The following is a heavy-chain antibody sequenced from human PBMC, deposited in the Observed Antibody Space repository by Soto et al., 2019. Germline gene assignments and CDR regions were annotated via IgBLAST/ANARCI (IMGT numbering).Heavy chain of an antibody. Sequence: QVQLVQSGAEVKKPGSSVKVSCKASGGAFNNYIFDWVRQAPGQGREWLGGIIPMFGTPKYAQTFQDRITLSADVSTGTAYMALTSLRFDDTAIYYCARGREQPPVGLYFASWGEGNRVTVSS. CDR2: IIPMFGTP. V-gene: IGHV1-69*01. CDR1: GGAFNNYI. D-gene: IGHD1-26*01. J-gene: IGHJ4*02. CDR3: ARGREQPPVGLYFAS.